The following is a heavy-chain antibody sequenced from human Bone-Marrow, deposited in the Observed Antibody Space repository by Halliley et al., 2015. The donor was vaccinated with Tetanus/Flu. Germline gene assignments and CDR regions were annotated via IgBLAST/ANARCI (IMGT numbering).Heavy chain of an antibody. Sequence: SLRLSCLASGSAFSSSWIHWVRQAPGRGPVWVSRIDRYGSSTNYADAVKGRFITTRDNAKDTVYLQMDSLRADDRAVYYCASRYSSSWYYWGQGTPVIVSS. D-gene: IGHD6-13*01. CDR1: GSAFSSSW. CDR3: ASRYSSSWYY. V-gene: IGHV3-74*01. J-gene: IGHJ4*02. CDR2: IDRYGSST.